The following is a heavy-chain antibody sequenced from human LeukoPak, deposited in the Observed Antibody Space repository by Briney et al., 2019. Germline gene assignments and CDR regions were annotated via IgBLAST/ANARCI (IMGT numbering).Heavy chain of an antibody. CDR3: ARVGIAAAGTADYYNYYGMDV. Sequence: GGSLRLSCVASGFTFGKYWMSWVRQAPGKGLEWVANIKLDGSEKNYVDSVKGRFTISRDNTKNSLYLQMNSLRVDDTAVYYCARVGIAAAGTADYYNYYGMDVWGQGTTVTVSS. CDR2: IKLDGSEK. V-gene: IGHV3-7*03. J-gene: IGHJ6*02. CDR1: GFTFGKYW. D-gene: IGHD6-13*01.